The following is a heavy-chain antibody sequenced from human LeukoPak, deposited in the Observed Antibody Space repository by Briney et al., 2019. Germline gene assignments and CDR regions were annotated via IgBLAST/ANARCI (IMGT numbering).Heavy chain of an antibody. V-gene: IGHV3-53*01. CDR2: IYSGGST. CDR1: GFTVSSNY. D-gene: IGHD3-16*01. Sequence: PGGSLRLSCAASGFTVSSNYMSWVRQAPGKGLEWASVIYSGGSTYYADSVKGRFTISRDNSKNTLYLQMNSLRAEDTAVYYCARELRGAFDIWGQGTMVTVSS. J-gene: IGHJ3*02. CDR3: ARELRGAFDI.